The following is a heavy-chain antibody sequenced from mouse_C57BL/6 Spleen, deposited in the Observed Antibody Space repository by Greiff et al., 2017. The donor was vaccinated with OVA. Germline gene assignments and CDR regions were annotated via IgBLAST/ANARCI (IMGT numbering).Heavy chain of an antibody. Sequence: VQLQQSGAELVKPGASVKMSCKASGYTFTSYWITWVKQRPGQGLEWIGDIYPGSGSTNYNEKFKSKATLTVDTSSSTAYMQLSSLTSEDSAVYYCARSGDYPYYYAMDYWGQGTSVTVSS. D-gene: IGHD2-4*01. V-gene: IGHV1-55*01. CDR2: IYPGSGST. CDR3: ARSGDYPYYYAMDY. J-gene: IGHJ4*01. CDR1: GYTFTSYW.